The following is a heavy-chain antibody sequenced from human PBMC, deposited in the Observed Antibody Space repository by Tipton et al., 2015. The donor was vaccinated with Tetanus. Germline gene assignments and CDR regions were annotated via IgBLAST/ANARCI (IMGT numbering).Heavy chain of an antibody. D-gene: IGHD1-26*01. J-gene: IGHJ2*01. V-gene: IGHV4-59*13. CDR1: GGSISTYS. CDR2: YFYRGNT. CDR3: ARGGYYPTYFDI. Sequence: TLSLTCTLSGGSISTYSWNWIRQPPGKGLEWIGYYFYRGNTNYLPSLKSRVAISVDTTKNQVSLQLNSVTAADTAVYYCARGGYYPTYFDIWGRGALVTVSS.